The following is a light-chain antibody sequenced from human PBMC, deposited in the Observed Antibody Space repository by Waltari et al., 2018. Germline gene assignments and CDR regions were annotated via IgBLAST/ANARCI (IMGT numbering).Light chain of an antibody. CDR3: SSYTSSSTWV. CDR1: SSDVGGYTY. V-gene: IGLV2-14*01. Sequence: QSALTQPASVSGSPGQSITISCTATSSDVGGYTYVSWYQPPPGKAPKPMIYDVSKRPSGVSNRFSGSKSGNTASLTISGLQAEDEADYYCSSYTSSSTWVFGGGTKLTVL. CDR2: DVS. J-gene: IGLJ2*01.